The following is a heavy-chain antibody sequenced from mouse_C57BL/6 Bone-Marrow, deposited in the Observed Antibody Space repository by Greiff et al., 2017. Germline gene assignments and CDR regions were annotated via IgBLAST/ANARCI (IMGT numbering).Heavy chain of an antibody. CDR2: IDPENGDT. CDR3: TGYYGSSFDY. J-gene: IGHJ2*01. Sequence: VQLPQSGAELVRPGASVKLSCTASGFNIKDDYMHWVKQRPEQGLEWIGWIDPENGDTEYASKFQGKATITADTSSNTAYLQLSSLTSEDTAVYYCTGYYGSSFDYWGQGTTLTVSS. CDR1: GFNIKDDY. D-gene: IGHD1-1*01. V-gene: IGHV14-4*01.